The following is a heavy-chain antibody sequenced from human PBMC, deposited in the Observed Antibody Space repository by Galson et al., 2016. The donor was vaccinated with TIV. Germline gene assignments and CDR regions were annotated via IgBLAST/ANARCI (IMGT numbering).Heavy chain of an antibody. CDR3: AQWLGTSNS. CDR1: RSTFSSSW. J-gene: IGHJ4*02. V-gene: IGHV3-7*01. CDR2: INGDGTEI. Sequence: SLRLSCADPRSTFSSSWMNWVRQAPGKGLEWVANINGDGTEIKYVDSVKGRFTISRDNAKNSLYLQMSNLRVEDTAIYYCAQWLGTSNSWGQGTLVTVSS. D-gene: IGHD6-19*01.